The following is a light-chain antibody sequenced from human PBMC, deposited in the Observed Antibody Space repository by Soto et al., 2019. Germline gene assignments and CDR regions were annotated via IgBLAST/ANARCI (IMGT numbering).Light chain of an antibody. CDR3: QQYGSSPQT. CDR1: QGVASRY. J-gene: IGKJ1*01. V-gene: IGKV3-20*01. CDR2: HAS. Sequence: IVLTQSPGTLSLSPGERATLSCRASQGVASRYLAWYQQKPGQAPRLLIYHASSRAIGIPDRFSGSGSGTDFTLPISGLEPEDFAVYYCQQYGSSPQTFGQGTKVDIK.